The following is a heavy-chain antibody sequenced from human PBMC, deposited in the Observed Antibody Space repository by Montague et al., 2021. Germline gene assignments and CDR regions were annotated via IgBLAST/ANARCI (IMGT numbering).Heavy chain of an antibody. CDR1: GGSLSGYY. CDR2: INHSGSA. J-gene: IGHJ4*02. Sequence: SETLSLTCGLSGGSLSGYYWAWIRQTPGKGLEWIGNINHSGSAKYNPSLKNRDSISVGTSNNQFFLDLTSVTAADTAMYFCARGLFGTVNGQYSGGWYYFDKWGQGTMVTVSS. CDR3: ARGLFGTVNGQYSGGWYYFDK. D-gene: IGHD6-19*01. V-gene: IGHV4-34*01.